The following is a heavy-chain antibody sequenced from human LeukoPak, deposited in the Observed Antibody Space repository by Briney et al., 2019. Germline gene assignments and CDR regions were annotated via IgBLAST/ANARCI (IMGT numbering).Heavy chain of an antibody. V-gene: IGHV4-4*07. CDR3: AREWTSGDGSGYPYYFDY. CDR1: GGSMSSFY. Sequence: SETLSLTCTVSGGSMSSFYWDWIRQPAGKGLQWIGRIYTSGVTNYNPSLKSRVTMSVDTSQNQFSLKLSSVTAADTAVYYCAREWTSGDGSGYPYYFDYWGPGTLVTVSS. D-gene: IGHD3-22*01. J-gene: IGHJ4*02. CDR2: IYTSGVT.